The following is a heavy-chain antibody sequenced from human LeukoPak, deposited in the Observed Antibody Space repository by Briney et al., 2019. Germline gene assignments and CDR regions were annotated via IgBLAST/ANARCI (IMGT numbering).Heavy chain of an antibody. CDR1: GGSINSGSYC. D-gene: IGHD3-22*01. CDR2: TYTSGST. J-gene: IGHJ3*02. CDR3: GSYYYDSSGAFDI. V-gene: IGHV4-61*02. Sequence: SETLSLTCTVSGGSINSGSYCWNWIRQPAGKGLEWIGRTYTSGSTNYNPSLKSRVTISIDTSKNQFSLKLSSVTAADTAVYYCGSYYYDSSGAFDIWGQGTMVTVSS.